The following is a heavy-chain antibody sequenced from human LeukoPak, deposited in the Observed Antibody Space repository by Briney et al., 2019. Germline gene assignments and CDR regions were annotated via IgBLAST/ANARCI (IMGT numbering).Heavy chain of an antibody. V-gene: IGHV3-7*03. D-gene: IGHD2-2*02. Sequence: GGSLRLSCAASGFTFSSYWMSWVRQAPGKGLEWVANIKQDGSEKYYVDSVKGRFTISRDNAKNSLYLQMNSLRAEDTAVYYCARDTIPFYCSSTSCYSRPYNWFDPWGQGTLVTVSS. J-gene: IGHJ5*02. CDR1: GFTFSSYW. CDR2: IKQDGSEK. CDR3: ARDTIPFYCSSTSCYSRPYNWFDP.